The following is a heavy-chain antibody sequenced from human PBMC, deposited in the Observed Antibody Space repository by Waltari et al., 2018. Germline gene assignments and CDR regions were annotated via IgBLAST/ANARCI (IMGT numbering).Heavy chain of an antibody. Sequence: QVQLQESGPGLVKPSETLSLTCAVSGYSISSGYYWGWIRQPPGKGLEWIGSIYHSGSTTYNPALKSRFTISVDTSKNQFSLKLSSVNAADTAVYYCARKESSSGTPHFDPWGQGTLVTVSS. V-gene: IGHV4-38-2*01. J-gene: IGHJ5*02. D-gene: IGHD6-13*01. CDR3: ARKESSSGTPHFDP. CDR2: IYHSGST. CDR1: GYSISSGYY.